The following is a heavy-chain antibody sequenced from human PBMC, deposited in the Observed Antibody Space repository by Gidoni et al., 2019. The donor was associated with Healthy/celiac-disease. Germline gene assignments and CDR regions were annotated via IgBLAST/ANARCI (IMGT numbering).Heavy chain of an antibody. CDR3: ASPTRPPGY. CDR1: GFTFSSYA. J-gene: IGHJ4*02. V-gene: IGHV3-23*01. CDR2: ISGSGGST. Sequence: EVRLLESGVGLVQPVGSLRLSCAAAGFTFSSYAMSWVREVQGTGLAWVAAISGSGGSTYYAESVKGRFTISRDNSKNTLYLQMNSLRAEDTAVYYCASPTRPPGYWGQGTLVTVSS.